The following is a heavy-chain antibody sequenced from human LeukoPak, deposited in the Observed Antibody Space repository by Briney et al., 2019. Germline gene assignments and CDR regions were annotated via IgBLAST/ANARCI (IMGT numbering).Heavy chain of an antibody. D-gene: IGHD5-18*01. J-gene: IGHJ3*02. Sequence: SVKVSCKAPGGTFSSYAISWVRQAPGQGLEWMGGIIPIFGTANYAQKFQGRVTMTEDTSTDTAYMELSSLRSEDTAVYYCATEIGGYSYGSDAFDIWGQGTMVTVSS. CDR3: ATEIGGYSYGSDAFDI. V-gene: IGHV1-69*06. CDR1: GGTFSSYA. CDR2: IIPIFGTA.